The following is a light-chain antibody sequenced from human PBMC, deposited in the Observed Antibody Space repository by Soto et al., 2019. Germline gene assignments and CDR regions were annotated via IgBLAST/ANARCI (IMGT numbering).Light chain of an antibody. Sequence: QSALTQPPSASGSPGQSVTISCTGTSSDVGGYDFVTWYQQYPGKAPKLIIYEVNKRPSGVPDRFSGSKSGNTASLTVSGLQADDEADYFCSSYAGNNDVVFGGGTKLTVL. CDR3: SSYAGNNDVV. J-gene: IGLJ2*01. CDR1: SSDVGGYDF. V-gene: IGLV2-8*01. CDR2: EVN.